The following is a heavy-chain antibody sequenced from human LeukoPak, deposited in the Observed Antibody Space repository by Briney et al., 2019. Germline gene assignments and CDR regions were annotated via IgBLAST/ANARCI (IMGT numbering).Heavy chain of an antibody. CDR2: ISWNRVTI. V-gene: IGHV3-9*01. CDR3: AKYYYGSGNKGYFDY. CDR1: GFTFSSYA. J-gene: IGHJ4*02. Sequence: TGGSLRLSCAASGFTFSSYAMHWVRQAPGKGLEWVSGISWNRVTIGYVDSVKGRFTISGDNAKNSLYLQMNSLRPEDTALYYCAKYYYGSGNKGYFDYWGQGTLVTVSS. D-gene: IGHD3-10*01.